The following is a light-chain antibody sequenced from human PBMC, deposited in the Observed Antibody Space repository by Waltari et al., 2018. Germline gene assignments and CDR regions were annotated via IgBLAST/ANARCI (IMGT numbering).Light chain of an antibody. V-gene: IGLV2-23*01. CDR2: EDN. Sequence: QSALTQPASVSGSPGQSVTISCPGTSRDVGLSSWYQQHPGKAPKLIIYEDNKRPSGVSDRFSGSKSGNTASLTISGLQAEDEADYHCCSYAGPWVFGGGTKLTVL. J-gene: IGLJ3*02. CDR1: SRDVGL. CDR3: CSYAGPWV.